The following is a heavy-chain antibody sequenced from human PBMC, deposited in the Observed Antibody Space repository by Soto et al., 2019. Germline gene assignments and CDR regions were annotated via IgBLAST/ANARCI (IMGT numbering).Heavy chain of an antibody. CDR3: ARERSPWTYQLLLGIDY. J-gene: IGHJ4*02. Sequence: QLQLQESGPGLVKPSATLSLTCPVSGGSISSSSYYWGWIRKPPGKGLEWIGRIYYRGSTYYNPSHKRRVTISADTTKHQYALKLSSVTAADTAVEYCARERSPWTYQLLLGIDYWGQGTLVTVSS. V-gene: IGHV4-39*01. CDR2: IYYRGST. CDR1: GGSISSSSYY. D-gene: IGHD2-2*01.